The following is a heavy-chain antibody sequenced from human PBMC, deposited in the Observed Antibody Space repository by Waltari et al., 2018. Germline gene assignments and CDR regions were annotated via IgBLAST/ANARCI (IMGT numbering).Heavy chain of an antibody. CDR3: ARGRRVVVVAATGYYFDY. D-gene: IGHD2-15*01. J-gene: IGHJ4*02. Sequence: QVQLVQSGAEVKKPGASVKVSCKASGYTFTSYDINWVRQATGQGLEWMGWMNPNRGNTGYAQKFQGRVTMTRNTSISTAYMELSSLRSEDTAVYYCARGRRVVVVAATGYYFDYWGQGTLVTVSS. CDR1: GYTFTSYD. CDR2: MNPNRGNT. V-gene: IGHV1-8*01.